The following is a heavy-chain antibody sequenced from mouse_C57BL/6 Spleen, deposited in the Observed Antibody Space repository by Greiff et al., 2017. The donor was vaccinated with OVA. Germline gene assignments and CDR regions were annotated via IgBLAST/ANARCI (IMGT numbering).Heavy chain of an antibody. J-gene: IGHJ1*03. Sequence: VQLQQPGAELVKPGASVKLSCKASGYTFTSYWMHWVKQRPGQGLEWSGMIHPNSGSTNYNEKFKSKATLTVDKSSSTAYMQLSSLTSEDSAVYYCARSTTVVATDFDVWGTGTTVTVSS. D-gene: IGHD1-1*01. V-gene: IGHV1-64*01. CDR2: IHPNSGST. CDR3: ARSTTVVATDFDV. CDR1: GYTFTSYW.